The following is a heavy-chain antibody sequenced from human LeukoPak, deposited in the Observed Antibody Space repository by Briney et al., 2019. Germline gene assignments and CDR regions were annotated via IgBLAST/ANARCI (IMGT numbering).Heavy chain of an antibody. Sequence: PGRSLRLSCAASGFTFSSYGMHWVRQAPGKGLEWVAVIWYDGSNKYYADSVKGRFTISRDNSKNTLYLQMNSLRAEDTAVYYCARGGPYYYGSGSSSWIPYYFDYWGQGTLVTVSS. CDR1: GFTFSSYG. CDR2: IWYDGSNK. CDR3: ARGGPYYYGSGSSSWIPYYFDY. D-gene: IGHD3-10*01. V-gene: IGHV3-33*01. J-gene: IGHJ4*02.